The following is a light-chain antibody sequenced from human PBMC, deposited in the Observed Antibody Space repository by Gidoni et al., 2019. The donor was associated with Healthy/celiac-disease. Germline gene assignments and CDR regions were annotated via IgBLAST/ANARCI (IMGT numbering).Light chain of an antibody. CDR1: QGISSY. Sequence: DIQLTQSPSFLSASVGDRVTITCRASQGISSYLAWYQQKPGKAPKLLIYAASTLQSGVPSRFSGSGSGTEFTLTISSLQPEDCATYYCQQLNSYPPGYTFGQXTKLEI. CDR3: QQLNSYPPGYT. J-gene: IGKJ2*01. CDR2: AAS. V-gene: IGKV1-9*01.